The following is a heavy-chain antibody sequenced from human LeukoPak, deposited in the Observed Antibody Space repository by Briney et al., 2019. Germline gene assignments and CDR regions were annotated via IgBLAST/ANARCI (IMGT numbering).Heavy chain of an antibody. CDR2: INTDGSIT. D-gene: IGHD3-22*01. CDR1: GFTFSSYW. V-gene: IGHV3-74*01. J-gene: IGHJ3*02. Sequence: PGGSLRLSCAASGFTFSSYWMHWVRQAPGKGLVWVSRINTDGSITTYADSVKGRFTISRDNAKNTLYLQMNSLRAEDTAVYYCAGLITLDAFDIWGQGTMVTVSS. CDR3: AGLITLDAFDI.